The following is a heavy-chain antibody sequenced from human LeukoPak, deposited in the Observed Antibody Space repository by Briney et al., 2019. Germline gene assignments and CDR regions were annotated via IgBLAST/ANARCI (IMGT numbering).Heavy chain of an antibody. V-gene: IGHV1-2*02. D-gene: IGHD6-19*01. J-gene: IGHJ4*02. Sequence: ASVKVSCKASGYTFTGYYMHWARQAPGQGLEWMGWINPNSGDRNSAQKFQGRVTMTRDTSISTLYMELSSLGPDDTAVYYCAREGWDQRDTAAFDHWGQGTLVTVSS. CDR2: INPNSGDR. CDR3: AREGWDQRDTAAFDH. CDR1: GYTFTGYY.